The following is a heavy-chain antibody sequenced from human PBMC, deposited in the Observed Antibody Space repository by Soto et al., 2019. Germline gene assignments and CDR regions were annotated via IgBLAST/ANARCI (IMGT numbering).Heavy chain of an antibody. CDR2: ITFSSNTV. CDR1: VFTFSDSY. Sequence: LRLSCAASVFTFSDSYRSCIRQAPLKGLEWISCITFSSNTVYYADSLKGRFTISRDNAKNSLYLQMNRLRAEDTAVYYCARVSWREKYGMDVWGQGTTVTVSS. V-gene: IGHV3-11*01. CDR3: ARVSWREKYGMDV. J-gene: IGHJ6*02.